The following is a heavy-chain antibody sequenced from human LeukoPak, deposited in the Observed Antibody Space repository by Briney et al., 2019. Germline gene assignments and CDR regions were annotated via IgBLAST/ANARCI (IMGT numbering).Heavy chain of an antibody. D-gene: IGHD6-13*01. Sequence: GGSLRLSCAASGFTFDDYAMHWVRQAPGEGLEWVSGISWNSGSIGYADSVKGRFTISRDNAKNSLYLQMNSLRAEDTALYYCAKDTSGSSWYYFDYWGQGTLVTVSS. J-gene: IGHJ4*02. V-gene: IGHV3-9*01. CDR1: GFTFDDYA. CDR2: ISWNSGSI. CDR3: AKDTSGSSWYYFDY.